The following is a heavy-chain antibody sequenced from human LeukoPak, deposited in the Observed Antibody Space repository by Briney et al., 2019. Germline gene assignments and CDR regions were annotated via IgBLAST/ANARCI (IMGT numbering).Heavy chain of an antibody. CDR2: IKPDGSEK. CDR3: VRERSGYDY. CDR1: GFTFSSYW. Sequence: PGGSLRLSCAASGFTFSSYWMSWVRQAPGKEPEWVAKIKPDGSEKYYVDSVKGRFTISRDNAKNSLYLQMNSLRAEDTAVYNCVRERSGYDYWGQGTLVTVSS. J-gene: IGHJ4*02. D-gene: IGHD6-25*01. V-gene: IGHV3-7*01.